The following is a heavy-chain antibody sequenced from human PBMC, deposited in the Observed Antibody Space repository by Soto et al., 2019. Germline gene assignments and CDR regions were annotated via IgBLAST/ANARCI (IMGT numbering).Heavy chain of an antibody. Sequence: SQTLSLTCTVSGGSISSSSYYWGWIRQPPGKGLEWIGSIYYSGSTYYNPSLKSRVTISVDTSKNQFSLKLSSVTAADTAVYYCARHARMNNYGDPYNWFDPWGQGTLVTVSS. CDR3: ARHARMNNYGDPYNWFDP. V-gene: IGHV4-39*01. J-gene: IGHJ5*02. CDR1: GGSISSSSYY. D-gene: IGHD4-17*01. CDR2: IYYSGST.